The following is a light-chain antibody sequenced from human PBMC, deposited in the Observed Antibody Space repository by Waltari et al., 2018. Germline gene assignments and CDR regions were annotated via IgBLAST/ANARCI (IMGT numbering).Light chain of an antibody. CDR1: SSGVGTSNL. V-gene: IGLV2-23*01. CDR3: SSYTGTTTPRV. Sequence: QSALTPPASVSGSPGQSIIISCTETSSGVGTSNLVSGYQQRPGKAPKVIIYEGNKRPSEVSNRFSGSKSGNTASLTIPELQAEDEADYYCSSYTGTTTPRVFGGGTKLTVL. CDR2: EGN. J-gene: IGLJ3*02.